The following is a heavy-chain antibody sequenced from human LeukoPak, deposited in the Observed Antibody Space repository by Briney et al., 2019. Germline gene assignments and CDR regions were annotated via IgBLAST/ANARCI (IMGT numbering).Heavy chain of an antibody. D-gene: IGHD1-14*01. J-gene: IGHJ4*02. CDR2: ISSGGSTI. CDR3: VRGDQEASEPAFDY. V-gene: IGHV3-48*02. CDR1: EFTLSSYA. Sequence: GSLRLSCAASEFTLSSYAMSWVRQAPGKGLEWVSYISSGGSTIYYADSVRGRFTISRDTAKNSLYLEMNSLRDEDTAMYYCVRGDQEASEPAFDYWGQGTLVTVSS.